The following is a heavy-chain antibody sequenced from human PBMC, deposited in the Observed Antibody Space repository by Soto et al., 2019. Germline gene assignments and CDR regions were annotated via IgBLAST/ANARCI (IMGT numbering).Heavy chain of an antibody. V-gene: IGHV4-34*01. D-gene: IGHD3-10*01. J-gene: IGHJ4*02. CDR3: ARGRALYYDGSGSYPFGY. CDR1: GGSFSGYY. Sequence: QVQLQQWGAGLLKPSETLSLTCAVYGGSFSGYYWSWIRQPPGKGLEWSGEINHSGSTNYNPSLKSRVTISVDTSKNQFSLKLSSVAAADTAVYYCARGRALYYDGSGSYPFGYWGQGTLVTVSS. CDR2: INHSGST.